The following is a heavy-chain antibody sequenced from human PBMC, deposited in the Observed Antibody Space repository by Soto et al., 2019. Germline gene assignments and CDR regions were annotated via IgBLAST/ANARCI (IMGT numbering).Heavy chain of an antibody. V-gene: IGHV1-3*01. J-gene: IGHJ5*02. D-gene: IGHD6-13*01. Sequence: QVQLVQSGAEVKKPGASVKVSCTASGYTFTHYAIHWVRHAPGQRLEWMGFINAGSGNTKYSQTFQGRLTFTKDTSASTAYMELSSLRSEDTAIYYCARGLAADGAWGQGTLVTVSS. CDR1: GYTFTHYA. CDR3: ARGLAADGA. CDR2: INAGSGNT.